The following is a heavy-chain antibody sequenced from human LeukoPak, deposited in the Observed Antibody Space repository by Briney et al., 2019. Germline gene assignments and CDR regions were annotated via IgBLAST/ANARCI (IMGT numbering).Heavy chain of an antibody. D-gene: IGHD2-15*01. J-gene: IGHJ4*02. V-gene: IGHV3-23*01. CDR1: GFTFSSYA. Sequence: GGSLRLSCAASGFTFSSYAMSWVRQAPGKGLEWVSAISGSGGSTYYADSVKGRFTISRDNAKNSLYLQMNSLRAEDTAVYYCAILPYCSGGSCYPIPFDYWGQGTLVTVSS. CDR3: AILPYCSGGSCYPIPFDY. CDR2: ISGSGGST.